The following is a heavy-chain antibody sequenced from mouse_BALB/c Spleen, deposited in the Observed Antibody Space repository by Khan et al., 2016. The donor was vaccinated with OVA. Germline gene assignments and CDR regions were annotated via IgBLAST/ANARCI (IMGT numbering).Heavy chain of an antibody. V-gene: IGHV2-2*02. CDR3: ARNYDYDEGLAY. D-gene: IGHD2-4*01. J-gene: IGHJ3*01. Sequence: VQLKQSGPGLVQPSQSLSITCTVSGFSLTTYGVHWVRQSPGKGLEWLGVIRSGGITDYNAPFISRLSISKDNSKSQVFFKMNSLQANDTAIYYCARNYDYDEGLAYWGQGTLVTVSA. CDR1: GFSLTTYG. CDR2: IRSGGIT.